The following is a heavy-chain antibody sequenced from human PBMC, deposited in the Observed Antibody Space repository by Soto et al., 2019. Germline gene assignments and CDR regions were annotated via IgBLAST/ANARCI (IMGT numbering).Heavy chain of an antibody. Sequence: GGSLRLSCAASGFTFSSYAMSWVRQAPGKGLEWVSAISGSGGSTYYADSVKGRFTISRDNSKNTPYLQMNSLRAEDTAVYYCAKVGIMITFGEPVVTFFDYWGQGTLVTVSS. CDR2: ISGSGGST. J-gene: IGHJ4*02. V-gene: IGHV3-23*01. CDR3: AKVGIMITFGEPVVTFFDY. CDR1: GFTFSSYA. D-gene: IGHD3-16*01.